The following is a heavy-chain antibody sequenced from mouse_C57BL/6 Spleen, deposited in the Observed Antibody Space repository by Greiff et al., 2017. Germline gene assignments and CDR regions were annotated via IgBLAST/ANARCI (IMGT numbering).Heavy chain of an antibody. V-gene: IGHV5-4*01. CDR1: GFTFSSYA. J-gene: IGHJ4*01. D-gene: IGHD4-1*01. CDR2: ISAGGSYT. CDR3: ARDRTGTDYYAMDY. Sequence: EVQLVESGGGLVKPGGSLKLSCAASGFTFSSYAMSWVRQTPEKRLEWVATISAGGSYTYYPDNVKGRFTISRDNAKNNLYLQMSHLKSEDTAMYYCARDRTGTDYYAMDYWGQGTSVTVAS.